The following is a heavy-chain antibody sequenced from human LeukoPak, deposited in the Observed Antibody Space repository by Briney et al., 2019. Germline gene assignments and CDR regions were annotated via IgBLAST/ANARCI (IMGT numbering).Heavy chain of an antibody. CDR3: ARGEATLGHFNYYHYGMDV. D-gene: IGHD3-3*02. Sequence: SETLSLTCTVFGGSISNYYCTWIRQPPGKGLEWIGYIYYSGSSNYNPSLKSRVTISVDTSKNQFSLKLSSVTAADTAVYYCARGEATLGHFNYYHYGMDVWGQGTTVAVSS. CDR1: GGSISNYY. CDR2: IYYSGSS. V-gene: IGHV4-59*01. J-gene: IGHJ6*02.